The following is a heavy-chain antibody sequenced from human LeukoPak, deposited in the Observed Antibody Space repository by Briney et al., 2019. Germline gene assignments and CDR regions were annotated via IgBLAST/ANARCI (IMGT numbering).Heavy chain of an antibody. CDR2: ISAYNGNT. CDR3: ARDRGQWRYYYGMDV. V-gene: IGHV1-18*01. D-gene: IGHD6-19*01. J-gene: IGHJ6*02. CDR1: GYTFTSYG. Sequence: ASVKVSCKASGYTFTSYGISWVRQAPGQGREWMEWISAYNGNTNYAQKLQGRVTMTTDTSTSTAYMELRSLRSDDTAVYYCARDRGQWRYYYGMDVWGQGTTVTVSS.